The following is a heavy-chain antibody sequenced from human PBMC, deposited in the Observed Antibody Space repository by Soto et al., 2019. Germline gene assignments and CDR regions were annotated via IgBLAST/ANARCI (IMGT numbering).Heavy chain of an antibody. Sequence: QVHLQQWGAGVLKPSETLSLTCAVYGGSLSGSFWSWIRQPPGRGLEWIGEINHSGSTNDGPSLKRRVTTSVDTSKNQISLKLRAWGAADTAVYYCARGRPIWWVVRKLDTYVMDVWGKGTTVTVSS. CDR3: ARGRPIWWVVRKLDTYVMDV. CDR2: INHSGST. J-gene: IGHJ6*03. D-gene: IGHD2-21*01. V-gene: IGHV4-34*02. CDR1: GGSLSGSF.